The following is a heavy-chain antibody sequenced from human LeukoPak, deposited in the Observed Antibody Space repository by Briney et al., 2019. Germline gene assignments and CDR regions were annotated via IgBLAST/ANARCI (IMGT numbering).Heavy chain of an antibody. D-gene: IGHD3-16*01. V-gene: IGHV4-61*02. CDR1: GGSISSSSYY. CDR2: IYTSGST. CDR3: ARGHMITFGGVSPGFDY. J-gene: IGHJ4*02. Sequence: SETLSLTCTVSGGSISSSSYYWSWIRQPAGKGLEWIGRIYTSGSTNYNPSLKSRVTISVDTSKNQFSLKLSSVTAADTAVYYCARGHMITFGGVSPGFDYWGQGTLVTVSS.